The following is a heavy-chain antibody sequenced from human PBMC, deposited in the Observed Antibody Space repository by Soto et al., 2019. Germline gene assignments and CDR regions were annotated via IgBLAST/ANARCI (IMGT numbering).Heavy chain of an antibody. CDR3: ARVPLYYDSSGYYWDDAFDI. Sequence: GASVKVSCKASGYTFTSYGISWVRQAPGQGLEWMGWISAYNGSTNYAQKLQGRVTMTTDTSTSTAYMELRSLRSDDTAVYYCARVPLYYDSSGYYWDDAFDIWGQGTMVTVSS. V-gene: IGHV1-18*01. CDR1: GYTFTSYG. J-gene: IGHJ3*02. D-gene: IGHD3-22*01. CDR2: ISAYNGST.